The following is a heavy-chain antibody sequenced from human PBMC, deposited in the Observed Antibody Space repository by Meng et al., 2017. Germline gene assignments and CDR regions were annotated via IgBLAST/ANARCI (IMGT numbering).Heavy chain of an antibody. D-gene: IGHD6-19*01. Sequence: EVQLAETGGGLIQPGGSLRLSCTASGFSVTTSYMSWVRQAPGKGLEWVSVIYSGGSTYYADSVKGRFSISRDNSKNTLYLQMNSLRAEDTAVYFCARDSSSGWYHNYWGQGTLVTGSS. J-gene: IGHJ4*02. CDR1: GFSVTTSY. CDR3: ARDSSSGWYHNY. V-gene: IGHV3-53*02. CDR2: IYSGGST.